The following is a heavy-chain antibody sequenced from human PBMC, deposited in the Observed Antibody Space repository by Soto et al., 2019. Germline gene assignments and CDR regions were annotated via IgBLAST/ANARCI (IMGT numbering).Heavy chain of an antibody. CDR2: IYYRGNT. CDR1: GGSISSYY. D-gene: IGHD1-26*01. V-gene: IGHV4-59*01. J-gene: IGHJ4*02. Sequence: WETLSLTCTVSGGSISSYYWSWIRQPPGQGLEWIGYIYYRGNTNFNPSLKGRVTISIDTSKNQFSLKLTSVTAADTAVYYCARVRGYSGSYYFDYWGLGTLVTVSS. CDR3: ARVRGYSGSYYFDY.